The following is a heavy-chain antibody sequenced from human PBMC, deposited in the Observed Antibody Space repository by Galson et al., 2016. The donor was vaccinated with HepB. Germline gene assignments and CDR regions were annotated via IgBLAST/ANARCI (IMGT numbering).Heavy chain of an antibody. J-gene: IGHJ6*02. CDR2: TYYRSKWYH. Sequence: CAISGDSVSSNTAGWNWVRQSPSGGLEWLGRTYYRSKWYHDYGVSVRGRITISPDTSKNLFSLELTSVTPEDTGVYFCVKRTPRPLIYYGLDVWGRGTTVTVAS. CDR1: GDSVSSNTAG. V-gene: IGHV6-1*01. CDR3: VKRTPRPLIYYGLDV.